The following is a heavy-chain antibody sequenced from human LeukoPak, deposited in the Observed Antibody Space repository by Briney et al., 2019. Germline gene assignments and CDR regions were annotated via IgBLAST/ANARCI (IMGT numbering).Heavy chain of an antibody. Sequence: SETLSLTCTVSGGSLSLHYWNWIRQPAGKGREWIGRIFTSGITNHNPSLKSRVTMSVDTSKSRFSLSLTSVTAADTAVYYCARESSGTYYNPLGYMDVWGKGTTVTVSS. CDR3: ARESSGTYYNPLGYMDV. V-gene: IGHV4-4*07. D-gene: IGHD3-10*01. CDR1: GGSLSLHY. CDR2: IFTSGIT. J-gene: IGHJ6*03.